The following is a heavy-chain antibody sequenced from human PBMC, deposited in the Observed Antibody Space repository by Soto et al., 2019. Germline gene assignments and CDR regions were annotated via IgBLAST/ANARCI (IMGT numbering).Heavy chain of an antibody. CDR2: INHSGST. V-gene: IGHV4-34*01. D-gene: IGHD6-19*01. J-gene: IGHJ4*02. CDR3: ARGYSSGWSIGFDY. Sequence: SETLSLTCAVYGGSFSGYYWSWIRQPPGKGLEWIGEINHSGSTNYNPSLKSRVTISVDTSKNQFSLKLSSVTAADTAVYYCARGYSSGWSIGFDYWGQGTLVTVSS. CDR1: GGSFSGYY.